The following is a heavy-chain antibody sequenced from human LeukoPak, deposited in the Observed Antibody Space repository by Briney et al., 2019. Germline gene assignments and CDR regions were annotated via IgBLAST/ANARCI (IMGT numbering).Heavy chain of an antibody. CDR2: IYPDNFDS. J-gene: IGHJ6*02. V-gene: IGHV5-51*01. D-gene: IGHD3-10*01. CDR3: VRGAYGSGSSYYYYGMDV. Sequence: GESLEISCKGSGYHFATSWIGGVRQLPGKGLEWMGIIYPDNFDSRYIPSFQGHVTISLDKSISTAYLQWSSLQASYTAMYYCVRGAYGSGSSYYYYGMDVWGQGTPVTVSS. CDR1: GYHFATSW.